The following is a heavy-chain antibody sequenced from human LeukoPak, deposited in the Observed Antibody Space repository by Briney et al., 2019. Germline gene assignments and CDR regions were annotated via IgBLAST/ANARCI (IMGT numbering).Heavy chain of an antibody. J-gene: IGHJ6*04. Sequence: ASVKVSCKASGFTFTSSAVQWVRQARGQRLEWIGWIVVGSGNTNYAQKFQGRVTITRDMSTSTAYMELSSLRSEDTAVYYCAGSAIAVAGQYYYGMDVWGKGTTVTVSS. CDR3: AGSAIAVAGQYYYGMDV. D-gene: IGHD6-19*01. CDR2: IVVGSGNT. CDR1: GFTFTSSA. V-gene: IGHV1-58*01.